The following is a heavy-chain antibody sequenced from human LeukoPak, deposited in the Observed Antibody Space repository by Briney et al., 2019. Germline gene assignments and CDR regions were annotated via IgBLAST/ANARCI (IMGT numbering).Heavy chain of an antibody. Sequence: GGSLRLSCAASGFTFSSYGMHWVRQAPGKGLEWVAVIWFDGSNKFYADSVKGRFTISRDNSKNTLYLQMNSLRAEDTAVYYCARESETYYYGSGKDYWGQGTLVTVSS. CDR2: IWFDGSNK. D-gene: IGHD3-10*01. V-gene: IGHV3-33*01. CDR1: GFTFSSYG. J-gene: IGHJ4*02. CDR3: ARESETYYYGSGKDY.